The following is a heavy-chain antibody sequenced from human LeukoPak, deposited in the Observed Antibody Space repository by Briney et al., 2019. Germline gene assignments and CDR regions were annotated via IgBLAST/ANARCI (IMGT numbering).Heavy chain of an antibody. J-gene: IGHJ5*02. D-gene: IGHD1-26*01. CDR2: IYPAQSDT. CDR3: ARGRTWFDH. Sequence: GESLKISCKTSGYNFPIYWLGWVRQMPGKGLEWMGIIYPAQSDTRYSPSFQDQVTISVDKSTSTAYLQWSSLKVSDSAIYYCARGRTWFDHWGQGTQVTVSS. V-gene: IGHV5-51*01. CDR1: GYNFPIYW.